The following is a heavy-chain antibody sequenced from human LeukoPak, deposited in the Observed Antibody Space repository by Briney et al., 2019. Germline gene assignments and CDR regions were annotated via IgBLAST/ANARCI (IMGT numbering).Heavy chain of an antibody. V-gene: IGHV4-61*02. CDR2: IYTSGST. J-gene: IGHJ4*02. CDR3: ARDRPGRYDFWSGYSDY. Sequence: TSETLSLTCTVSGGSISSGSYYWSWIRQPAGKGLEWIVRIYTSGSTNYNPSLKSRVTISVDTSKNQFSLKLSSVTAADTAVYYCARDRPGRYDFWSGYSDYWGQGTLVTVSS. CDR1: GGSISSGSYY. D-gene: IGHD3-3*01.